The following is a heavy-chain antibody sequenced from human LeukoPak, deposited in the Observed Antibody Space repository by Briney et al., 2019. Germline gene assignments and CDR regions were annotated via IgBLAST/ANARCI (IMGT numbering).Heavy chain of an antibody. V-gene: IGHV3-30-3*01. CDR1: GFTFSSYA. Sequence: GRSLRLSCAASGFTFSSYAMHWVRQAPGKGLEWVAVISYDGSNKYYADSVKGRFTISRDNSKNTLYLQMNSLRAEDTAVYYCASAGVYDAFDIWGQGTMVTVSS. J-gene: IGHJ3*02. CDR3: ASAGVYDAFDI. D-gene: IGHD2-8*01. CDR2: ISYDGSNK.